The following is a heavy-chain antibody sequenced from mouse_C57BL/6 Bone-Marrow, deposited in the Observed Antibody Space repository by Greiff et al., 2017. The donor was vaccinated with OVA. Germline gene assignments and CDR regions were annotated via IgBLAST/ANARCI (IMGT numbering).Heavy chain of an antibody. CDR2: IYPGSGST. CDR1: GYTFTSYW. D-gene: IGHD1-2*01. Sequence: QVQLQQPGAELVKPGASVKMSCKASGYTFTSYWITWVKQRPGQGLEWIGDIYPGSGSTNYNEKFKSKATLTVDTSSSPAYMQLSSLTSEDSAVYSCARGYYGCWYFDVWGTGTTVTVSS. CDR3: ARGYYGCWYFDV. V-gene: IGHV1-55*01. J-gene: IGHJ1*03.